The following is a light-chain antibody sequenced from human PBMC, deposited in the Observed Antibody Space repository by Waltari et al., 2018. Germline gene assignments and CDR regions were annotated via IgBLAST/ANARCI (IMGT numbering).Light chain of an antibody. J-gene: IGLJ2*01. CDR3: YSSDNSGFYKL. CDR2: EER. CDR1: ALSRKY. V-gene: IGLV3-10*01. Sequence: SHELTQPPSVSVSPGQTARITCSGDALSRKYAYWYQQKSGQAPVLVIYEERKRPSGSAERFSGSGSGTMATLTISGAQVDDEADYYCYSSDNSGFYKLFGGGTKLTVL.